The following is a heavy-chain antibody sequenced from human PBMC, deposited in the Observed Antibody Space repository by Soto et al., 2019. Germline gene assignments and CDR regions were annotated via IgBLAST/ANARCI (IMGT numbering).Heavy chain of an antibody. V-gene: IGHV3-23*01. CDR3: AKGRRGRPPDALDI. Sequence: EVQLLESGGGLERPGGSLRLSCAASGFTFSTYAMGWVRQAPGKGLECVSIISANSLGIYDADSVKGRFSISRDNSKNTLFLQMNSLRIEDTAVYYCAKGRRGRPPDALDIWGQGTMVTVSS. J-gene: IGHJ3*02. CDR2: ISANSLGI. CDR1: GFTFSTYA.